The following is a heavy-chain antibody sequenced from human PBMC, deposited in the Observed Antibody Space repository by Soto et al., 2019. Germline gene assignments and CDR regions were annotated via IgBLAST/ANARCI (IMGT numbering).Heavy chain of an antibody. J-gene: IGHJ4*02. CDR3: ASPYTSANSGVVTHGDY. V-gene: IGHV3-23*01. D-gene: IGHD3-3*01. CDR1: AFAFRSYA. Sequence: GVSLGHPGSVSAFAFRSYAMSWVSQAPGEGLEWVSAISGSGGSTYYADSVEGRFTISRDNSKNTLYLQMNNLRAEDTAVYYCASPYTSANSGVVTHGDYWGQGPLVTVSP. CDR2: ISGSGGST.